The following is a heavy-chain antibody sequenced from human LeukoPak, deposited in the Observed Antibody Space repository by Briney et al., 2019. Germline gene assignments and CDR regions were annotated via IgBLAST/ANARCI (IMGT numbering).Heavy chain of an antibody. D-gene: IGHD2-15*01. CDR1: GFTFSSYS. CDR2: ISSSSSYI. Sequence: GGSLRLSCAASGFTFSSYSMNWVRQAPGKGLEWVSSISSSSSYIYYADSVKGRFTISRDNAKNSLYLQMNSLRAEDTAVYYCARGGSGGCSGGSCYYYYGMDVWGQGTTVTVSS. CDR3: ARGGSGGCSGGSCYYYYGMDV. J-gene: IGHJ6*02. V-gene: IGHV3-21*01.